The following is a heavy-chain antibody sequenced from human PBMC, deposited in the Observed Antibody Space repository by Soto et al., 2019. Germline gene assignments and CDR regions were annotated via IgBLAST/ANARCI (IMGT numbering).Heavy chain of an antibody. V-gene: IGHV4-59*01. J-gene: IGHJ6*03. CDR3: ARGRDQYYYYMDF. CDR2: IYYSGST. Sequence: SETLSLTCTVSGGSISSYYWSWIRQPPGKGLEWIGYIYYSGSTNYNPSLKSRVTISVDTSKNQFSLKLSSVTAADTAVYYCARGRDQYYYYMDFPGKGTTVTVSS. CDR1: GGSISSYY.